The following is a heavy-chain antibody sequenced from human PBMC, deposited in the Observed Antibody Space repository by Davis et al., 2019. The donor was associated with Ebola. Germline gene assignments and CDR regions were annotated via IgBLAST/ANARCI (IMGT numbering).Heavy chain of an antibody. V-gene: IGHV1-3*01. CDR3: ARDMDGDYAHDY. D-gene: IGHD4-17*01. J-gene: IGHJ4*02. CDR2: INPYTGDT. CDR1: GYSFTTYA. Sequence: AASVKVSCKASGYSFTTYAINWVRQAPGQGLEWVGWINPYTGDTKYSQKFQGRVTITRDTSASTAYMELSSLRSEDTAVYYCARDMDGDYAHDYWGQGTLVTVSS.